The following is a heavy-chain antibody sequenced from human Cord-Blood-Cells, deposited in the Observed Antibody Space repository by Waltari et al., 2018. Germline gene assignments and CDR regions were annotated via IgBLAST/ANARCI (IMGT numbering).Heavy chain of an antibody. D-gene: IGHD6-6*01. CDR2: INHSGST. V-gene: IGHV4-34*01. CDR3: ARKLSSSSWYFDL. CDR1: GGSFSGYY. J-gene: IGHJ2*01. Sequence: QVQLQQWGAGLLKPSETLSLTCAVYGGSFSGYYWSWIRQPPGKGLEWIGEINHSGSTNYNPSLKSRVTISVDTSKNQCSRKLSSVTAADTAVYYCARKLSSSSWYFDLWGRGTLVTVSS.